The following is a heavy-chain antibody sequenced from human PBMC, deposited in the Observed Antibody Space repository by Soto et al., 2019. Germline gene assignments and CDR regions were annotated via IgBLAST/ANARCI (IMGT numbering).Heavy chain of an antibody. Sequence: SETLSLTCSIYSGSFSGYYWSWIRQPPGKGLEWIGEISQSGNTNYSPSLKSRVSISIDTSKKQFSLHLASVSAADTAVYYCARAPKVSGSSQTRPDFWGQGTLVTVSS. J-gene: IGHJ4*02. CDR3: ARAPKVSGSSQTRPDF. CDR1: SGSFSGYY. D-gene: IGHD6-6*01. CDR2: ISQSGNT. V-gene: IGHV4-34*01.